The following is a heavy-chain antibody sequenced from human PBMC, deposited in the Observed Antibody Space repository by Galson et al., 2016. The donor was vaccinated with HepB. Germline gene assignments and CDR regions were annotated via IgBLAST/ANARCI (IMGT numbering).Heavy chain of an antibody. Sequence: SLRLSCAASGFRLSDSVMHWVRQPSGKGLEWVGRIRSTSNNDATAYAASVKGRFTISRDDSYNTAYLQMSSLRAEDAAVYYCAKRSWGLPSPGGAMDVWGQGTTVTVSS. CDR1: GFRLSDSV. J-gene: IGHJ6*02. D-gene: IGHD3-10*01. V-gene: IGHV3-73*01. CDR3: AKRSWGLPSPGGAMDV. CDR2: IRSTSNNDAT.